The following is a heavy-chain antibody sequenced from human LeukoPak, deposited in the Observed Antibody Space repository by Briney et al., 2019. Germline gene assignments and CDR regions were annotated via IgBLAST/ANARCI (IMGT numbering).Heavy chain of an antibody. J-gene: IGHJ4*02. Sequence: GGSLRLSCAASVFTFSSYSINWVRQAPGKGLEWVSYINIDSITVNYADSVKGRFTISRDNAKNSLYLQMNSLRAEDTAVYYCSTAKFDNWGQGTLVTVSS. V-gene: IGHV3-48*01. CDR2: INIDSITV. CDR3: STAKFDN. CDR1: VFTFSSYS.